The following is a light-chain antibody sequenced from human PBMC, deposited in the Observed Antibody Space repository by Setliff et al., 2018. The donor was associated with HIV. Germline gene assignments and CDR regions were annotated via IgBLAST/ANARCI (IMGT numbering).Light chain of an antibody. V-gene: IGLV2-14*03. CDR2: DVS. Sequence: QSALAQPASVSGSPGQSITISCTGTSSDVGGYNYVSWYQQHPGKVPKLMIYDVSNRPSGVSDRFSGSKSGNTASLTISGLLAEDEADYYCSSFTSSSTLVFGGGTQLTVL. J-gene: IGLJ2*01. CDR3: SSFTSSSTLV. CDR1: SSDVGGYNY.